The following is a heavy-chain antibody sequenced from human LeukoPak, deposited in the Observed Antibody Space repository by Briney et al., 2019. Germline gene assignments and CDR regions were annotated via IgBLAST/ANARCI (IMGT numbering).Heavy chain of an antibody. D-gene: IGHD6-19*01. CDR2: IYYSGST. V-gene: IGHV4-39*07. J-gene: IGHJ4*02. CDR1: GGSISSSSYY. Sequence: SETLSLTCTVSGGSISSSSYYWGWIRQPPGKGLEWIGGIYYSGSTYYNPSLKSRVTISVDTSKNQFSLKLSSVTAADTAVYYCAREIAVAGRTDFDYWGQGTLVTVSS. CDR3: AREIAVAGRTDFDY.